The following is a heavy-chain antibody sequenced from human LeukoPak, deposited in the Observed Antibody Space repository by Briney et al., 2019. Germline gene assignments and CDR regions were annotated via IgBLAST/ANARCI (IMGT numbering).Heavy chain of an antibody. J-gene: IGHJ4*02. CDR2: INHSGST. V-gene: IGHV4-34*01. CDR3: ARGRSYSSSWYFDY. Sequence: SETLSLTCAVYGGSFSGYYWSWLRQPPGKGLEWIGEINHSGSTNYNPSLKSRVTISVDTSKNQFSLKLSSVTAADTAVYYCARGRSYSSSWYFDYWGQGTLVTVSS. D-gene: IGHD6-13*01. CDR1: GGSFSGYY.